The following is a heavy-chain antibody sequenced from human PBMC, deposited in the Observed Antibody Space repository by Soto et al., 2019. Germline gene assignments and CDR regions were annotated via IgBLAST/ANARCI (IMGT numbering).Heavy chain of an antibody. CDR3: ARTYDSSGYYFDY. V-gene: IGHV4-34*01. D-gene: IGHD3-22*01. Sequence: KPSETLSLTCAVYGGSFSGYYWSWIRQPPGKGLEWIGEINHSGSTNYNPSLKSRVTISVDTSKNQFSLKLSSVTAADTAVYYCARTYDSSGYYFDYWGQGTLVTVSS. J-gene: IGHJ4*02. CDR1: GGSFSGYY. CDR2: INHSGST.